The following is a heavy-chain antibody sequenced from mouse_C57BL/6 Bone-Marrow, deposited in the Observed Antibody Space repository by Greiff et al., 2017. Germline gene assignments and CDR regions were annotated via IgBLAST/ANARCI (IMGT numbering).Heavy chain of an antibody. J-gene: IGHJ3*01. CDR2: ISDGGSYT. D-gene: IGHD2-4*01. CDR3: ARGEDDYTWFAY. Sequence: EVQRVESGGGLVKPGGSLKLSCAASGFTFSSYAMSWVRQTPEKRLEWVATISDGGSYTYYPDNVKGRFTISRDNAKNNLYLQMSHLKSEDTAMYYCARGEDDYTWFAYWGQGTLVTVSA. CDR1: GFTFSSYA. V-gene: IGHV5-4*01.